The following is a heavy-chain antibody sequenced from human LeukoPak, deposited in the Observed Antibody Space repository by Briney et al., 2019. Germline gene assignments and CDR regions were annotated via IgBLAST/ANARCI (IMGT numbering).Heavy chain of an antibody. CDR2: ISSSSGAM. CDR1: GFTFSNCN. D-gene: IGHD3-22*01. Sequence: QSGGSLRLSCAASGFTFSNCNMNWVRQAPGKGLEWVSYISSSSGAMYYADSVKGRFTISRDNAKNSLFLQMNSLRDEDTAVYYCFTYYYDNGYAFDIWGQGTMVTVSS. J-gene: IGHJ3*02. V-gene: IGHV3-48*02. CDR3: FTYYYDNGYAFDI.